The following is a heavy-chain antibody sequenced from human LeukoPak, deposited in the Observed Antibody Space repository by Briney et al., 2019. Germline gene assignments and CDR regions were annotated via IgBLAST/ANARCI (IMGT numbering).Heavy chain of an antibody. CDR2: INPNSGGT. CDR1: GYTFTGYY. D-gene: IGHD5-18*01. CDR3: ARDKVRGYSYGPRDYYYGMDV. Sequence: ASVKVSCKASGYTFTGYYMHWVRQAPGQGLEWMGWINPNSGGTNYAQKFQGRVTMTRDTSISTAYMELSRLRSDDTAVYYCARDKVRGYSYGPRDYYYGMDVWGQGTTVTVSS. V-gene: IGHV1-2*02. J-gene: IGHJ6*02.